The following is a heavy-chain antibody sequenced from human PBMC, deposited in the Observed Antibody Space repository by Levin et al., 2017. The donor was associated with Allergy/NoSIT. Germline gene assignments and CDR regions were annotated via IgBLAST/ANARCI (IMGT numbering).Heavy chain of an antibody. D-gene: IGHD2-2*01. J-gene: IGHJ5*02. V-gene: IGHV3-21*01. Sequence: GESLKISCAASGFTFSDYNMNWVRQAPGKGLEWVSFVSTRSTYIYYADSVKGRFTIPRDNAENSLYLQMNSLRAEDTAVYYCARQFCSTTSCYHGWFDPWGQGTLVTVSS. CDR1: GFTFSDYN. CDR3: ARQFCSTTSCYHGWFDP. CDR2: VSTRSTYI.